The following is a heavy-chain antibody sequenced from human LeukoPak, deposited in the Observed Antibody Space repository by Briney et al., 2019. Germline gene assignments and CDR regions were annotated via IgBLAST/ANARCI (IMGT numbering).Heavy chain of an antibody. CDR2: ISSSGSTI. D-gene: IGHD1-1*01. CDR3: AKTGMLRRVGYLDV. Sequence: GGSLRLSCAVSRLTFSSYEMKWVRHAPGKGLEWVSYISSSGSTIYYADSVKGRFTISRDNSKKMVYLEMNSLRVEDTAVYYCAKTGMLRRVGYLDVWGKGTAVIVSS. V-gene: IGHV3-48*03. J-gene: IGHJ6*04. CDR1: RLTFSSYE.